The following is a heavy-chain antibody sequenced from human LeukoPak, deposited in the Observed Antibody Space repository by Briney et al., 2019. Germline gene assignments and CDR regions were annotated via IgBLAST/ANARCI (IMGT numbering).Heavy chain of an antibody. J-gene: IGHJ4*02. CDR1: GYTFTSYY. D-gene: IGHD1-26*01. V-gene: IGHV1-46*01. Sequence: ASLKVSCKASGYTFTSYYIHWGRWSAGQGVRWMGITNPSGGRTSYAQKFQGRVTMTRDPSTSTVYMELSSLRSEDTAVYYCARDPVGTGGFDYWGQGTLVAVHS. CDR2: TNPSGGRT. CDR3: ARDPVGTGGFDY.